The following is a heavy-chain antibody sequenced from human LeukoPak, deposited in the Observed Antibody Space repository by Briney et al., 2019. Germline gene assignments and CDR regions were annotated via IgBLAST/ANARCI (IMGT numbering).Heavy chain of an antibody. CDR3: ARDPGGWYDYGMDV. Sequence: ASVKVSCKASGHTFTDYYIHWVRQTPAQGLEWMGWINPNSGGTNYAQKFQGRVAMTRDTSISTAYMELSRLRSDDTAVYYCARDPGGWYDYGMDVWGQGTTVTVSS. J-gene: IGHJ6*02. CDR2: INPNSGGT. CDR1: GHTFTDYY. D-gene: IGHD6-19*01. V-gene: IGHV1-2*02.